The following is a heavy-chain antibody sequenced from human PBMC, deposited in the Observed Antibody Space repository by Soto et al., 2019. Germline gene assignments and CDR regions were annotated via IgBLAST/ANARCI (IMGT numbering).Heavy chain of an antibody. CDR1: GGTLSSYT. CDR2: IIPILEIA. V-gene: IGHV1-69*02. CDR3: ARESGHTGYGSRDDDFDY. Sequence: QVQLVQSGAEVKKPGSSVKVSCKASGGTLSSYTISWVRQAPGQGLEWMGRIIPILEIAYYAQKFQGRVTISADISTSTAYMELSSLRSEDTAVYFCARESGHTGYGSRDDDFDYWGQGTLVTVSS. J-gene: IGHJ4*02. D-gene: IGHD5-12*01.